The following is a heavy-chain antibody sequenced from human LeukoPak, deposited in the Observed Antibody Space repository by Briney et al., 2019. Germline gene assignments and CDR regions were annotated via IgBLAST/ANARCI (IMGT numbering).Heavy chain of an antibody. V-gene: IGHV3-13*01. J-gene: IGHJ6*02. CDR3: ARFDSYGSGSYKHYGMDV. D-gene: IGHD3-10*01. CDR1: GFTFSSYD. Sequence: GGSLRLSCAASGFTFSSYDMHWVRQATGKGLEWVSAIGTAGDTYYPGSVKGRFTISRENAKNSLYLQMNSLRAGDTAVYYCARFDSYGSGSYKHYGMDVWGQGTTVTVSS. CDR2: IGTAGDT.